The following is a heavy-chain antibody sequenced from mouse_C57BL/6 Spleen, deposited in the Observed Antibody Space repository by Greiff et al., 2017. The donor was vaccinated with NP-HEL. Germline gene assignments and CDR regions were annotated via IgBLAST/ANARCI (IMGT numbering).Heavy chain of an antibody. CDR1: GYAFSSYW. CDR2: LYPGDGDT. D-gene: IGHD1-1*01. V-gene: IGHV1-80*01. CDR3: ARGYYGSSYEYFDV. J-gene: IGHJ1*03. Sequence: QVHVKQSGAELVKPGASVKISCKASGYAFSSYWMNWVKQRPGKGLEWIGQLYPGDGDTNYNGKFKGKATLTADKSSSTAYMQLSSLTSEDSAVYFCARGYYGSSYEYFDVWGTGTTVTVSS.